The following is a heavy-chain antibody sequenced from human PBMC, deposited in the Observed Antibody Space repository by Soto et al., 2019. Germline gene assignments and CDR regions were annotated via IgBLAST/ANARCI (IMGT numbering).Heavy chain of an antibody. D-gene: IGHD3-16*01. Sequence: QITLKESGPTLVKPTQTLTLTCTFSGFSLSTSGVGVGWIRQPPGKALEWLALIYWDDDKRYSPSLKSRLTNPKDNSKNQGVPTKDNKGPYDPTKKFLSHRRGGSYFDYWGQGTLVTVSS. CDR2: IYWDDDK. V-gene: IGHV2-5*02. CDR1: GFSLSTSGVG. J-gene: IGHJ4*02. CDR3: SHRRGGSYFDY.